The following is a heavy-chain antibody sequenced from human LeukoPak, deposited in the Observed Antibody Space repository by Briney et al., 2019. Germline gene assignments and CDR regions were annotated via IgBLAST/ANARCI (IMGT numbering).Heavy chain of an antibody. D-gene: IGHD2-8*02. CDR1: GFTVSSNY. V-gene: IGHV3-53*01. J-gene: IGHJ4*02. CDR3: ARDGGGVLGY. Sequence: GGSLRLSCAASGFTVSSNYMSWVRQTPGKGLEWVSVIYSGGNTHYIDSVKGRFTISRDNSKNTLYLQMNSLRAEDTAMYYCARDGGGVLGYWGQGTLVTVSS. CDR2: IYSGGNT.